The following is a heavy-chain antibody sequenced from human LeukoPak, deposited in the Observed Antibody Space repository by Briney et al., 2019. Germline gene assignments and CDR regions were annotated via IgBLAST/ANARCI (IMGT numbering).Heavy chain of an antibody. D-gene: IGHD2/OR15-2a*01. CDR3: AYGTEYKRATLDL. V-gene: IGHV3-30*02. Sequence: HPGGSVRLSCAVSGFSVLSDGMQCVRQAPGRGLERVAFIYYDGSNTYYADTVRDRFTICIDNPKDTLYPQLNRRRSDDSAIFYCAYGTEYKRATLDLWGQGIVVTVSS. J-gene: IGHJ5*02. CDR2: IYYDGSNT. CDR1: GFSVLSDG.